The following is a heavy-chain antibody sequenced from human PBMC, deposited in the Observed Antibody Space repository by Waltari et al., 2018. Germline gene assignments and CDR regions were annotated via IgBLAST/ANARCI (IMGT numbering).Heavy chain of an antibody. CDR1: GFTFSRYE. Sequence: EVQLVESGGGLVQPGGSLRLSCAASGFTFSRYEMNWVRQAPGKGLEWVSYISSSGSTIYYADSVKGRFTISRDNAKNSLYLQMNSLRAEDTAVYYCARDLVAAFFDYWGQGTLVTVSS. J-gene: IGHJ4*02. D-gene: IGHD6-13*01. CDR3: ARDLVAAFFDY. CDR2: ISSSGSTI. V-gene: IGHV3-48*03.